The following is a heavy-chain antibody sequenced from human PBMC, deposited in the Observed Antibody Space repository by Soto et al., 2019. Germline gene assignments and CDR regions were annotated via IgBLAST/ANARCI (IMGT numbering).Heavy chain of an antibody. CDR1: GYSFTSYW. V-gene: IGHV5-51*01. J-gene: IGHJ6*02. CDR3: ARRGSSGYYHYGMDV. D-gene: IGHD6-6*01. CDR2: IYPGDSDT. Sequence: GESLKISCKGSGYSFTSYWIGWVRQMPGKGLEWMGIIYPGDSDTRYSPSFQGQVTISADKSISTAYLQWSSLKASDTAMYYCARRGSSGYYHYGMDVWGQGTTVTVSS.